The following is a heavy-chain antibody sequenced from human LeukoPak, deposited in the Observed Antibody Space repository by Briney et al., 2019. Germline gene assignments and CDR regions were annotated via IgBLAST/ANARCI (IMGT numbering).Heavy chain of an antibody. CDR1: GYTFTSYG. D-gene: IGHD3-22*01. Sequence: ASVKVSCKASGYTFTSYGISWVRQAPGQGLEWMGWISAYNGNTNYAQKLQGRVTMTTDTSTSTAYMELRSLRSDDTAVYYCARLNNYYDSSGYSNYYYYYMDVWGKGTTVTISS. J-gene: IGHJ6*03. CDR2: ISAYNGNT. CDR3: ARLNNYYDSSGYSNYYYYYMDV. V-gene: IGHV1-18*01.